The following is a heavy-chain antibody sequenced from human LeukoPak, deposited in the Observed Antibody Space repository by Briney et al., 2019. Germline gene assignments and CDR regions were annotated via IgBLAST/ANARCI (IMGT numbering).Heavy chain of an antibody. CDR1: GYTFTGYY. Sequence: GASVKVSCKASGYTFTGYYMHWVRQAPGQGLEWMGRINPNSGGTNYAQKFQGRVTMTRDTSISTAYMELSRLRSDDTAVYYCARDQVALGSGWENAFDIWGQGTMVTVSS. D-gene: IGHD6-19*01. V-gene: IGHV1-2*06. CDR2: INPNSGGT. CDR3: ARDQVALGSGWENAFDI. J-gene: IGHJ3*02.